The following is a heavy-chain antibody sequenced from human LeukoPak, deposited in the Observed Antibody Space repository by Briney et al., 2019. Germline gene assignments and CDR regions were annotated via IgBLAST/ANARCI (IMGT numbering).Heavy chain of an antibody. CDR3: ARERPPSGPPAN. D-gene: IGHD5-12*01. J-gene: IGHJ4*02. CDR1: GFTFSSYE. V-gene: IGHV3-48*03. CDR2: ISSSGSTI. Sequence: GGSLRLSCAASGFTFSSYEMNWLRQAPGKGLEWVSYISSSGSTIYYADSVKGRFTIYRDNAKNSLYLQTNSLRAEDTAVYYCARERPPSGPPANWGEGTMVTVSS.